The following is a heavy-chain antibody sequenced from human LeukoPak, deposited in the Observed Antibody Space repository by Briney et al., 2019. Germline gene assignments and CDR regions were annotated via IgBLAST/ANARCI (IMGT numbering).Heavy chain of an antibody. J-gene: IGHJ4*02. D-gene: IGHD3-10*01. V-gene: IGHV3-74*01. CDR2: INIDGSST. Sequence: PEGSLRLSCAASGFTFSRNWTYWVRQAPGKGLVWVSRINIDGSSTSYADSVKGRFTISRDNAKNTLYLQMNSLRAEDTAVYYCASGSGSYFPGYWGQGTLVTVSS. CDR3: ASGSGSYFPGY. CDR1: GFTFSRNW.